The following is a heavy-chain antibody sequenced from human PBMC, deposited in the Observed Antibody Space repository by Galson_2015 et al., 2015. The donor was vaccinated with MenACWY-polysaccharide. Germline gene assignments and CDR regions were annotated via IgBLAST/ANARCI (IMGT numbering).Heavy chain of an antibody. J-gene: IGHJ4*02. CDR3: AHTARYSSSWYALLDY. D-gene: IGHD6-13*01. CDR2: IYWDDDK. V-gene: IGHV2-5*02. CDR1: GFSLTTSGVG. Sequence: ALVKPTQTLTLTCTFSGFSLTTSGVGEGWIRQPPGKALEGLAVIYWDDDKRYSPSLKTRLTVTKDPSRNQVVLTMANMDPVDTATYYCAHTARYSSSWYALLDYWGQGTLVTVSS.